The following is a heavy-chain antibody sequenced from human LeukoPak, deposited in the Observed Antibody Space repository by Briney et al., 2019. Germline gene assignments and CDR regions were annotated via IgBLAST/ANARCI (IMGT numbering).Heavy chain of an antibody. Sequence: PSETLSLTCTVSGGSISSGDYYWSWIRQPPGKGLEWIGEINHSGSTNYNLSLKSRVTISVDTSKNQFSLKLSSVTAADTAVYYCARSDSSGDFDYWGQGTLVTVSS. V-gene: IGHV4-39*07. CDR3: ARSDSSGDFDY. D-gene: IGHD3-22*01. J-gene: IGHJ4*02. CDR1: GGSISSGDYY. CDR2: INHSGST.